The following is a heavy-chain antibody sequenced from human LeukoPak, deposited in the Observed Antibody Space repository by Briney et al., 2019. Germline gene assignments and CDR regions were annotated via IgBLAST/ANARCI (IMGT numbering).Heavy chain of an antibody. D-gene: IGHD4-11*01. CDR2: IYYSGST. J-gene: IGHJ3*02. Sequence: SETLSLTCTVSGGSVSSGSYYWSWIRQPPGKGLEWIGYIYYSGSTNYNPSLKSRVTISVDTSKNEFSLKLSSVTAADTAVYYCARADYSNYGDAFDIWGQGTMVTVSS. CDR3: ARADYSNYGDAFDI. CDR1: GGSVSSGSYY. V-gene: IGHV4-61*01.